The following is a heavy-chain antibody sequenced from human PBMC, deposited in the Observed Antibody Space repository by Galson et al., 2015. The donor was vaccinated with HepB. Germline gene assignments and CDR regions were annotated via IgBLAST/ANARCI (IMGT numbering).Heavy chain of an antibody. CDR2: MSSSGAI. Sequence: SLRLSCAVSGLTFSTYGITWVRQAPGKGLEWVSGMSSSGAIFYADSVKGRFTFSGDNSKNTVHLQMSSLRVEDTALYYCATTGWLSEFWGRGTLVTVSS. D-gene: IGHD6-19*01. CDR1: GLTFSTYG. V-gene: IGHV3-23*01. CDR3: ATTGWLSEF. J-gene: IGHJ4*02.